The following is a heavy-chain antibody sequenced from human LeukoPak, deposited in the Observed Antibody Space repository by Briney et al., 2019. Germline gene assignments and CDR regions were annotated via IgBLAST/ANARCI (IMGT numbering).Heavy chain of an antibody. CDR2: SSAYNGNR. Sequence: ASVKVSCKASGYTFTSYGISWVRQAPGQGLEWMGWSSAYNGNRNYAQNFQGRVTMTTDTSTSTAYMELRSLRSDDTAVYYCASRSGSYLDYWGQGTLVTVSS. V-gene: IGHV1-18*01. J-gene: IGHJ4*02. CDR3: ASRSGSYLDY. D-gene: IGHD1-26*01. CDR1: GYTFTSYG.